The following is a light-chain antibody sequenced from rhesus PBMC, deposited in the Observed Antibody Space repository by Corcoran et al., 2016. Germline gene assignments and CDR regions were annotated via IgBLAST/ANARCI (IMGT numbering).Light chain of an antibody. Sequence: DIQMTQSPSSLSASVGDKVTITCRASQGISSGLAWYQQKPGKAPNLLFYAASSLQSGVPARFSGSGSGTDYTLTISSLQPEDFATYYCQQGYNTPLTFGGGTKVEIK. CDR3: QQGYNTPLT. J-gene: IGKJ4*01. V-gene: IGKV1-18*01. CDR1: QGISSG. CDR2: AAS.